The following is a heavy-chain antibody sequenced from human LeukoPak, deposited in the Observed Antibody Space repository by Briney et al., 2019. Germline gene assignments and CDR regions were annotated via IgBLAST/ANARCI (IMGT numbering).Heavy chain of an antibody. CDR1: GYTFTSYY. CDR3: ARDSYCGGDCYYPSYYFDY. Sequence: ASVKVSCKASGYTFTSYYMHWVRQAPGQGLEWMGIINPSGGSTSYAQKFQGRVTMTRDTSTSTVYMELSSLRSEDTAVYYCARDSYCGGDCYYPSYYFDYWGQGTLVTVSS. CDR2: INPSGGST. J-gene: IGHJ4*02. V-gene: IGHV1-46*01. D-gene: IGHD2-21*02.